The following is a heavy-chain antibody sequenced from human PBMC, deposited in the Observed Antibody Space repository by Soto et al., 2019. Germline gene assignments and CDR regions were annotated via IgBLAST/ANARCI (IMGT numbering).Heavy chain of an antibody. J-gene: IGHJ4*02. D-gene: IGHD6-13*01. CDR2: IKNKADGGTT. Sequence: PGGSLRLSCAASGFSFTNAWMNWVRQAPGKGLEWVGHIKNKADGGTTDYAAPVEGRFTISRDDSKTTVYLQMNSLKTEDTAVYYCTTGYSSSWYYWGQGTLVTVSS. CDR3: TTGYSSSWYY. CDR1: GFSFTNAW. V-gene: IGHV3-15*07.